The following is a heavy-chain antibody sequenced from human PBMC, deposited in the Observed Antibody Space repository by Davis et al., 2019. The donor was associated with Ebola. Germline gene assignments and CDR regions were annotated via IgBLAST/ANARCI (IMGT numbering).Heavy chain of an antibody. CDR2: INLNSGGT. D-gene: IGHD3-3*01. CDR1: GYTFTGYY. J-gene: IGHJ6*03. Sequence: ASVKVSCKASGYTFTGYYMHWVRQAPGQGLEWMGWINLNSGGTNYAQKFQGRVTMTRDTSISTAYMELSRLRSDDTAVYYCARGITQSSPTAYDFWSGYAYYYYYMDVWGKGTTVTVSS. V-gene: IGHV1-2*02. CDR3: ARGITQSSPTAYDFWSGYAYYYYYMDV.